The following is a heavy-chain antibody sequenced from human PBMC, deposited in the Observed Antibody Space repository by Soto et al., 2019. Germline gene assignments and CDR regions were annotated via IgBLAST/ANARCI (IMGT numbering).Heavy chain of an antibody. V-gene: IGHV1-69*02. CDR3: ASIGTDIVVVPAAMLEAFDS. Sequence: VKVSCKASGGTFSSYTISWVRQAPGQGLEWMGRIIPILGIANYAQKFQGRVTITADKSTSTAYMELSSLRSDDTAVYYCASIGTDIVVVPAAMLEAFDSWGQGTMVTVAS. D-gene: IGHD2-2*01. J-gene: IGHJ3*02. CDR1: GGTFSSYT. CDR2: IIPILGIA.